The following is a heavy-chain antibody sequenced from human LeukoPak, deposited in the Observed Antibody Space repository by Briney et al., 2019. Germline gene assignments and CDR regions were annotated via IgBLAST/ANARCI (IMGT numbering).Heavy chain of an antibody. CDR3: AREDGYYFGS. V-gene: IGHV3-7*03. CDR2: IREDGSDD. Sequence: PGGSLRLSCAASGFTFGHYWMNWVRLAPGKGLAWVANIREDGSDDTYVDSVKGRFTISRDNAKNSLFLQMNNLRAEDTAVYYCAREDGYYFGSWGQGTLVTVSS. CDR1: GFTFGHYW. J-gene: IGHJ4*02.